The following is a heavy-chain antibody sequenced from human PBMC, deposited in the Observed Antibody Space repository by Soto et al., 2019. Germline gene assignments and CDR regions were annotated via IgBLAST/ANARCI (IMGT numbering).Heavy chain of an antibody. CDR1: GFTFSSYA. CDR3: VRDLRPEYSSSRRLMALGY. D-gene: IGHD6-6*01. CDR2: ISYDGSNK. J-gene: IGHJ4*02. V-gene: IGHV3-30-3*01. Sequence: GGSLSLSCAASGFTFSSYAMHWVRQAPGKGLEWVAVISYDGSNKYYADSVKGRFTISRDNSKNTLYLQMNSLRAEDMAVYYCVRDLRPEYSSSRRLMALGYWGQGTMVAVSS.